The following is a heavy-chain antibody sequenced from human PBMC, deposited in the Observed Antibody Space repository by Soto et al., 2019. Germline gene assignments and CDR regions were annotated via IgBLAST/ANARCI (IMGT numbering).Heavy chain of an antibody. CDR3: SRGTIDYLDTSRSGYGLDV. V-gene: IGHV4-30-4*01. D-gene: IGHD3-10*01. J-gene: IGHJ6*02. Sequence: QVRLQESGPGLVKPSQTLSLTCSVSGVSISSADFYWSWIRQPPGKALEWLGDMSYSGSTYYNPSLQSRSTMALDTPKNHCSLTLTCVTAADTAVYFCSRGTIDYLDTSRSGYGLDVWGQGTAVSVSS. CDR2: MSYSGST. CDR1: GVSISSADFY.